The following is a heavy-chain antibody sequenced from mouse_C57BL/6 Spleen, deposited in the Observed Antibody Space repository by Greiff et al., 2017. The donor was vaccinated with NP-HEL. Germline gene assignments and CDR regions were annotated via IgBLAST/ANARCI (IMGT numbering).Heavy chain of an antibody. CDR3: TRGATVVAMDY. Sequence: VKLQESGAELVRPGASVTLSCKASGYTFTDYEMHWVKQTPVHGLEWIGAIDPETGGTAYNQKFKGKAILTADKSSSTAYMELRSLTSEDSAVYYCTRGATVVAMDYWGQGTSVTVSS. CDR1: GYTFTDYE. V-gene: IGHV1-15*01. D-gene: IGHD1-1*01. CDR2: IDPETGGT. J-gene: IGHJ4*01.